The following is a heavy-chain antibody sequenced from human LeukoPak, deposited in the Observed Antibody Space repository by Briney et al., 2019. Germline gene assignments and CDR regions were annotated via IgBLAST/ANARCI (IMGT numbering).Heavy chain of an antibody. D-gene: IGHD5-12*01. CDR1: GGSISSYY. J-gene: IGHJ6*03. V-gene: IGHV4-59*01. CDR2: IYYSGST. CDR3: ARSGRGYSGYDWSYYYMDV. Sequence: PSETLSLTCTVSGGSISSYYWSWIRQPPGKGLEWIGYIYYSGSTNYNPSLKGRVTISVDTSKNQFSLKLSSVTAADTAVYYCARSGRGYSGYDWSYYYMDVWGKGTTVTVSS.